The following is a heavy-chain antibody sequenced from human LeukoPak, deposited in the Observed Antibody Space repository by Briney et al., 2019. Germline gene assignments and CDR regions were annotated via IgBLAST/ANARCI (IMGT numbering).Heavy chain of an antibody. CDR3: ARENCSGGSWRRGYNWFDP. V-gene: IGHV4-34*01. D-gene: IGHD2-15*01. Sequence: SETLSLTCAVYGGSFSGYYWSWIRQPPGKGLEWIGEINHSGSTNYNPSLKSRVTISVDTSKNQFSLKLSSVTAADTAVYYCARENCSGGSWRRGYNWFDPWGQGTLVTVSS. CDR2: INHSGST. J-gene: IGHJ5*02. CDR1: GGSFSGYY.